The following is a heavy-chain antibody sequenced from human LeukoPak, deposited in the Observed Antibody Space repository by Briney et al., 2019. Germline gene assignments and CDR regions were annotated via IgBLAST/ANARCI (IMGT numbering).Heavy chain of an antibody. J-gene: IGHJ4*02. V-gene: IGHV4-59*11. CDR2: IYYSGST. Sequence: SETLSLTCTVSGGSISSHYWSWIRQPPGKGLEWIGYIYYSGSTNYNPSLKGRVTISVDTSKNQFSLKLSSVTAADTAVYYCARGGNTAMVDYWGQGTLVTVSS. D-gene: IGHD5-18*01. CDR1: GGSISSHY. CDR3: ARGGNTAMVDY.